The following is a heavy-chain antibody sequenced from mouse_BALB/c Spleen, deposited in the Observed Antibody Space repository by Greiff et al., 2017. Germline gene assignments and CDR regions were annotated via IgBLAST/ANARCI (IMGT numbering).Heavy chain of an antibody. J-gene: IGHJ2*01. Sequence: EVQLVESGGGLVQPGGSLGLSCATSGFTFTDYYMSWVRQPPGKALEWLGFIRNKANGYTTEYSASVKGRFTISRDNSQSILYLQMNTLRAEDSATYYCARGVILSHFDYWGQGTTLTVSS. CDR1: GFTFTDYY. CDR2: IRNKANGYTT. V-gene: IGHV7-3*02. CDR3: ARGVILSHFDY. D-gene: IGHD6-5*01.